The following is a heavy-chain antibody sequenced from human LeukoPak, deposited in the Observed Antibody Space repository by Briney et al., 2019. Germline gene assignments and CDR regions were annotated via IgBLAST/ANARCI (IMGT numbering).Heavy chain of an antibody. CDR3: ARVLTGDWGMVDY. CDR2: IYTSGST. Sequence: SETLSLTCTVSGGSISSGSYYWSWIRQPAGKGLEWIGRIYTSGSTNYNPSLKSRVTISVDTSKNQFSLKLSSVTAADTAVYYCARVLTGDWGMVDYWGQGTLVTVSS. J-gene: IGHJ4*02. D-gene: IGHD7-27*01. CDR1: GGSISSGSYY. V-gene: IGHV4-61*02.